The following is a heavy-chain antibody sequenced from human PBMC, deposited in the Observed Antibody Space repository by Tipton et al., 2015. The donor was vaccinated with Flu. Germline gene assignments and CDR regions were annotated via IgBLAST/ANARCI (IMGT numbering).Heavy chain of an antibody. CDR1: GFTFSSYW. CDR2: IKQDGSDK. D-gene: IGHD3-10*01. Sequence: GSLRLSCAASGFTFSSYWMTWVRQTPGQGLEWVANIKQDGSDKYYVDSVKGRFSISRDNTKNSLYLQMNSLRAEDTAVYYCARDTYYYGSGTDNAIDYWGQGTLVTVSS. V-gene: IGHV3-7*01. J-gene: IGHJ4*02. CDR3: ARDTYYYGSGTDNAIDY.